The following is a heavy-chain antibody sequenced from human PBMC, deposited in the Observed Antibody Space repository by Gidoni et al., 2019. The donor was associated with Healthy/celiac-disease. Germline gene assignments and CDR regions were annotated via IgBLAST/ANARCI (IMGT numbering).Heavy chain of an antibody. V-gene: IGHV4-34*01. CDR3: ARDSGWTELPFDY. Sequence: QVQLQQWGAGLLKPSETLSLTCAVYGGSFSGYYWSWIRQPPGKGLAGIGEINHSGSTNYNPSLKSRVTISVDTSKNQFSLKLSSVTAADTAVYYCARDSGWTELPFDYWGQGTLVTVSS. J-gene: IGHJ4*02. CDR2: INHSGST. D-gene: IGHD6-19*01. CDR1: GGSFSGYY.